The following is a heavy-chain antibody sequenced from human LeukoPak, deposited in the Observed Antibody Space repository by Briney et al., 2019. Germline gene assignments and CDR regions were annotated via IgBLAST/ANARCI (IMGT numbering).Heavy chain of an antibody. J-gene: IGHJ5*02. CDR1: GGSISSGGYY. CDR3: ARGHNVVVVAATPEWFDP. Sequence: SETLSLTCTVSGGSISSGGYYWSWIRQHPGKGLEWIGYIYYSGSTYYNPSLKSRVTISVDTSKNQFSLKLSSVTAADTAVYYRARGHNVVVVAATPEWFDPWGQGTLVTVSS. V-gene: IGHV4-31*03. CDR2: IYYSGST. D-gene: IGHD2-15*01.